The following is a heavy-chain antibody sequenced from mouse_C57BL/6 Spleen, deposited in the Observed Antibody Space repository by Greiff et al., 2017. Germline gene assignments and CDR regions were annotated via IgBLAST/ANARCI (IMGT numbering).Heavy chain of an antibody. J-gene: IGHJ4*01. CDR2: INPYNGGT. V-gene: IGHV1-19*01. CDR3: ARTGTLAMDY. D-gene: IGHD4-1*01. CDR1: GYTFTDYY. Sequence: EVKLQESGPVLVKPGASVKMSCKASGYTFTDYYMNWVKQSHGKSLEWIGVINPYNGGTSYNQKFKGKATLTVDKSSSTAYMELNSLTSEDSAVYYCARTGTLAMDYWGQGTSVTVSS.